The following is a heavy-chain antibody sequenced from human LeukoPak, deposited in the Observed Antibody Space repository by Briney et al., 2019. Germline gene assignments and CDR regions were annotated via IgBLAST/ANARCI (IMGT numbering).Heavy chain of an antibody. V-gene: IGHV4-59*11. CDR3: AGLMAGFDY. CDR1: GGSIGSHY. Sequence: SETLSLTCTVSGGSIGSHYWSWIRQPPGKGLEWIGYIYYSGSTNYNPSLKSRVTISVDTSKNQFSLKLSSVTAADAAVYYCAGLMAGFDYWGQGTLVTVSS. J-gene: IGHJ4*02. CDR2: IYYSGST. D-gene: IGHD5-24*01.